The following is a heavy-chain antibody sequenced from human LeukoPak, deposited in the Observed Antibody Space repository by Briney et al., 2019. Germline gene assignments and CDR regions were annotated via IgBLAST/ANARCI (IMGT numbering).Heavy chain of an antibody. CDR2: IYNDGRA. J-gene: IGHJ4*02. V-gene: IGHV3-53*01. CDR1: GFTVSTNY. Sequence: PGGSLRLSCATSGFTVSTNYVSWVRQAPGQGLEWVSLIYNDGRADYADSVKGRFAISRDSSKDTVYLQMNSLRADDTAVYYCNFRQDYWGQGILVTVSS. CDR3: NFRQDY.